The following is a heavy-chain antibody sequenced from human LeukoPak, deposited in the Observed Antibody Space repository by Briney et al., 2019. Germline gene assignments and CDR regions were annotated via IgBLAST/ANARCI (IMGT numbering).Heavy chain of an antibody. CDR1: GFTFSSYA. CDR3: AKDITMVRGVMCFDY. J-gene: IGHJ4*02. V-gene: IGHV3-23*01. Sequence: GGSLRLSCAASGFTFSSYAMSWVRQAPGKGLEWVSAISGSGGSTHYADSVKGRFTISRDNSKNTLYLQMNSLRAEDTAVYYCAKDITMVRGVMCFDYWGQGTLVTVSS. CDR2: ISGSGGST. D-gene: IGHD3-10*01.